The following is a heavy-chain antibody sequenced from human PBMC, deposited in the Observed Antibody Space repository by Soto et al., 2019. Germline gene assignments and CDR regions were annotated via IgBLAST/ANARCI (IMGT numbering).Heavy chain of an antibody. J-gene: IGHJ4*02. CDR2: IYSDGSHQ. V-gene: IGHV3-30*03. Sequence: QVQLVESGGGVVQLGSSLRLSCEASGFTFSMYGMHWVRQAPGKGLEWVGVIYSDGSHQYYGDSVKGRFTISRDNSNKMVYLQMTGLRLDDSALYYCARDRRVIPDADMDYWGQGVLVTVSS. CDR1: GFTFSMYG. D-gene: IGHD2-21*01. CDR3: ARDRRVIPDADMDY.